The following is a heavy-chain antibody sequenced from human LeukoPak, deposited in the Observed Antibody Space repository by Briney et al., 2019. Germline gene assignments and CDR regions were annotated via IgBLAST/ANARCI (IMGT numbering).Heavy chain of an antibody. V-gene: IGHV3-30*04. CDR2: ISYDGSNK. Sequence: GRSLRLSCAASGFTFSSYAMHWVRQAPGKGLEWVAVISYDGSNKYYADSVKGRFTISRDNSKNTLYLQMNSLRAEDTAVYYCARTLDSGSYGSIDYWGQGTLVTVSS. CDR1: GFTFSSYA. CDR3: ARTLDSGSYGSIDY. D-gene: IGHD1-26*01. J-gene: IGHJ4*02.